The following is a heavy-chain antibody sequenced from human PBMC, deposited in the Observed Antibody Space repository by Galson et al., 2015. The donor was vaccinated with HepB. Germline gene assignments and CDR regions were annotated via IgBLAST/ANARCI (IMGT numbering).Heavy chain of an antibody. V-gene: IGHV3-64*01. CDR1: GFTFSSYA. J-gene: IGHJ1*01. CDR3: ASSWGVVPAAIQH. D-gene: IGHD2-2*01. CDR2: ISSNGGST. Sequence: SLRLSCAASGFTFSSYAMHWVRQAPGKGLEYVSAISSNGGSTYYANSVKGRFTISRDNSKNTLYLQMGSLRAEDMAVYYCASSWGVVPAAIQHWGQGTLVTVSS.